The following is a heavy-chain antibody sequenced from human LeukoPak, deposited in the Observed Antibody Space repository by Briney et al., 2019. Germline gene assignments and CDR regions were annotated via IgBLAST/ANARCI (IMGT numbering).Heavy chain of an antibody. CDR2: IYYSGST. D-gene: IGHD6-19*01. Sequence: SETLSLTCTVSGGSISSSSYYWGWIRQPPGKGLEWIGSIYYSGSTYYNPSLKSRVTISVDTSKNQFSLKLSSVTAADTAVYYCARVYSSGLYYYYYSMDVWGQGTTVTVSS. V-gene: IGHV4-39*01. CDR1: GGSISSSSYY. CDR3: ARVYSSGLYYYYYSMDV. J-gene: IGHJ6*02.